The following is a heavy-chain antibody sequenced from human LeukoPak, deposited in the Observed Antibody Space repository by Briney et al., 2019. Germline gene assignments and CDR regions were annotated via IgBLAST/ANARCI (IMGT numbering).Heavy chain of an antibody. V-gene: IGHV1-2*02. CDR3: ARDDDGMDV. J-gene: IGHJ6*02. CDR2: INPKSGGT. Sequence: ASVKVSCKGSGYTFTGYYMHWVRQAPGQGLEWMGWINPKSGGTNYAQKFQGRVTMTRDTSISTAYMELGRLTSDDTAVYYCARDDDGMDVWGQGTTVTVSS. CDR1: GYTFTGYY.